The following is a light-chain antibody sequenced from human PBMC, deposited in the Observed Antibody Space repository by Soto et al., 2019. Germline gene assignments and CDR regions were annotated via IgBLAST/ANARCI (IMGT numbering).Light chain of an antibody. J-gene: IGLJ1*01. CDR1: SSNIGGNS. V-gene: IGLV1-51*01. Sequence: QSVLTQPPSVSAAPGQRVTLSCSGSSSNIGGNSVSWYQQLPGTAPKLLIYDDDKRPSGIPDRFSGSKSGTSATLGITGFQAGDEGVYYVGSWDSSLSAYVFGTGTKVT. CDR2: DDD. CDR3: GSWDSSLSAYV.